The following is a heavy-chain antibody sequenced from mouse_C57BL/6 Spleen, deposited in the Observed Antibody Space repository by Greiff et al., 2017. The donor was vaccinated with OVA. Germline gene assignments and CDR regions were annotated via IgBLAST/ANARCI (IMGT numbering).Heavy chain of an antibody. J-gene: IGHJ3*01. D-gene: IGHD1-1*01. CDR2: IYPGSGST. V-gene: IGHV1-55*01. Sequence: QVQLQQPGAELVKPGASVKMSCKASGYTFTSYWITWVKQRPGQGLEWIGDIYPGSGSTNYNEKFKSKATLTVDKPSSTAYMQLSSLTSEDSAVYYCARSYYGSSYRTWFAYWGQGTLVTVSA. CDR3: ARSYYGSSYRTWFAY. CDR1: GYTFTSYW.